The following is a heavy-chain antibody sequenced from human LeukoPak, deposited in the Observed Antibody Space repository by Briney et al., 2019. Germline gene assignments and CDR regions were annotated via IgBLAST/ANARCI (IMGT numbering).Heavy chain of an antibody. CDR1: GASISNYF. J-gene: IGHJ4*02. V-gene: IGHV4-59*08. CDR2: ISYTGST. D-gene: IGHD3/OR15-3a*01. CDR3: ARQTGSGLFILP. Sequence: PSETLSLTCTVSGASISNYFWNWIRQPPGKGLEWIGSISYTGSTNYNHSLKSRLTIFVNTSKNQFSLRLTSVTAADTAVYYCARQTGSGLFILPGGQGTLVTVPS.